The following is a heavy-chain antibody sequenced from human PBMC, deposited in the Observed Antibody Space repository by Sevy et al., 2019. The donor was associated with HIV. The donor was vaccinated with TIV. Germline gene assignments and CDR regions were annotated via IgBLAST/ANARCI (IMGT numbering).Heavy chain of an antibody. CDR1: GYIFIDYY. J-gene: IGHJ4*02. Sequence: ASEKVSCKASGYIFIDYYMHWVRQAPGQGLEWMGRINPNSGGTNYTQKFQGRVTMTRDTSITTVYMELSSLRSDDTAVYYCVRVSFRNYFDHWGQGTLVTVSS. CDR2: INPNSGGT. CDR3: VRVSFRNYFDH. V-gene: IGHV1-2*06.